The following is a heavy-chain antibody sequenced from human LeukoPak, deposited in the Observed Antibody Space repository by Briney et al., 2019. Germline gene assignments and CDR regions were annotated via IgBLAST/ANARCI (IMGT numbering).Heavy chain of an antibody. V-gene: IGHV1-46*01. CDR3: ARDWNGYNIEGQFDY. CDR1: GYTFTSYY. CDR2: INPSGGST. D-gene: IGHD5-24*01. Sequence: GASVTVSCKASGYTFTSYYMHWVRQAPGQGLEWMGIINPSGGSTSYAQKFQGRVTMTRDTSTSTVYMELSSLRSEDTAVYYCARDWNGYNIEGQFDYWGQGTLVTVSS. J-gene: IGHJ4*02.